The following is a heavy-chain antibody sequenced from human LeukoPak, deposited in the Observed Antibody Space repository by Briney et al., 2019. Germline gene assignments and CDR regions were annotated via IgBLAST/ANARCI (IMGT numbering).Heavy chain of an antibody. CDR1: GFNFIDYS. CDR3: ARDHRYAFDN. D-gene: IGHD5-12*01. J-gene: IGHJ4*01. V-gene: IGHV3-48*01. CDR2: IGISSGNT. Sequence: SGGSLRLSCAASGFNFIDYSMNWVRQAPGKGLGWISYIGISSGNTKYADSVKGRFTISRDKARNSLYLQMNSLRVEDTAVYYCARDHRYAFDNWGHGTLVTVSS.